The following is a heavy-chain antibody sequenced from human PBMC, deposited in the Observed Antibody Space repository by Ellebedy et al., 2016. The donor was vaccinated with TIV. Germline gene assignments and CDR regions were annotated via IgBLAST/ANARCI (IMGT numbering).Heavy chain of an antibody. D-gene: IGHD2-21*02. V-gene: IGHV1-2*04. CDR2: INCNSGGT. CDR1: GYTFTGYY. J-gene: IGHJ3*02. Sequence: AASVKVSCKASGYTFTGYYLHWVRQAPGQGLEWMGWINCNSGGTNYAQEFQGWVTMTRDTSISTAYMELSRLRSDDTAVYYCARQGAGAYCGGDCYLAFDIWGQGTMVTVSS. CDR3: ARQGAGAYCGGDCYLAFDI.